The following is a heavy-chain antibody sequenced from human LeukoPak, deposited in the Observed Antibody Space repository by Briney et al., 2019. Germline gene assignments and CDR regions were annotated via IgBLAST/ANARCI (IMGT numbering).Heavy chain of an antibody. CDR3: ARSSYYYDRSGYYYLDY. Sequence: ASVKVSCKASGYTFTDYYLHWVRQAPGQGLEWMGWINPNSGGTNYAQKFQGRFTMTRDTSTSTAYMELSRLRSDGTAVYYCARSSYYYDRSGYYYLDYWGQGTLVTVSS. D-gene: IGHD3-22*01. CDR2: INPNSGGT. CDR1: GYTFTDYY. V-gene: IGHV1-2*02. J-gene: IGHJ4*02.